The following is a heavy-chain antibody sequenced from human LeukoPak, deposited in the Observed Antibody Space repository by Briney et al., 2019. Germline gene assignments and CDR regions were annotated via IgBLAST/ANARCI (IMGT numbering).Heavy chain of an antibody. CDR2: IRYDGSNK. Sequence: PGGSLRLSCAASGFTFSSYGMHWVRQAPGKGLEWVAFIRYDGSNKYYADSVKGRFTISRDNSKNTLYLQMNSLRAEDTAVYYCAKDLRPKWACSGGSCYPPLGYWGQGTLVTVSS. CDR3: AKDLRPKWACSGGSCYPPLGY. J-gene: IGHJ4*02. CDR1: GFTFSSYG. D-gene: IGHD2-15*01. V-gene: IGHV3-30*02.